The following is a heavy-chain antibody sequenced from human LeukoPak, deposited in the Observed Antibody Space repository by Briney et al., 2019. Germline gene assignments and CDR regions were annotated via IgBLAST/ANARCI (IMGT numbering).Heavy chain of an antibody. Sequence: ASVKVSCKASGGTFSSYAIRWVRQAPGQGLEWMGGIIPIFGTANYAQKFQGRVTITADESTSTAYMELSSLRSEDTAVYYCARDRGYSSSWTPGFDPWGQGTLVAVSS. CDR3: ARDRGYSSSWTPGFDP. V-gene: IGHV1-69*13. D-gene: IGHD6-13*01. CDR2: IIPIFGTA. J-gene: IGHJ5*02. CDR1: GGTFSSYA.